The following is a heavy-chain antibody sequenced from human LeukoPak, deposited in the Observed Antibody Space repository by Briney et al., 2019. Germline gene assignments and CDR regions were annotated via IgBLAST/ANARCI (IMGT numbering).Heavy chain of an antibody. CDR3: ARVKDYYDSSGYDYYFDY. D-gene: IGHD3-22*01. V-gene: IGHV4-59*12. CDR2: IYYSGST. Sequence: KPSETLSLTCTVSGGSISSYYWSWIRQPPGKGLEWIGYIYYSGSTNYNPSLKSRVTISVDTSKNQFSLKLSSVTAADTAVYYCARVKDYYDSSGYDYYFDYWGQGTLVTVSS. J-gene: IGHJ4*02. CDR1: GGSISSYY.